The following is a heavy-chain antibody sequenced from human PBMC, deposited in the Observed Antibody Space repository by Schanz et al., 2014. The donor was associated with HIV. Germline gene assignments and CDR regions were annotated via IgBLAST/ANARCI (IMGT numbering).Heavy chain of an antibody. CDR2: VHPDGIHA. V-gene: IGHV3-7*01. CDR3: ARDNWGPDH. D-gene: IGHD3-16*01. CDR1: GSTFTTYY. Sequence: EVQLVESGGALVQPGRSLRLSCAASGSTFTTYYMSWVRQAPGKGLEWLANVHPDGIHANMVDSVKGRFIISSDNTKNSVYLQMNSLTVEDTAVYFCARDNWGPDHWGQGTLVTVSS. J-gene: IGHJ4*02.